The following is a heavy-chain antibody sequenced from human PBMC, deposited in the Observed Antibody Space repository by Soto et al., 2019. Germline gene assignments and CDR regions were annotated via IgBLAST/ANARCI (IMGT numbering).Heavy chain of an antibody. CDR2: ISYDGSNK. J-gene: IGHJ6*02. Sequence: GWSLRLSCASSVFTFISYGMHWVRQAPGRGLEWVAVISYDGSNKYHADSVKGRFTISRGNSKNTLYLQMNSLRAEDTAVYYCAKSLLIGGSVLPYGMDVWGQGTTVTVSS. CDR3: AKSLLIGGSVLPYGMDV. CDR1: VFTFISYG. D-gene: IGHD2-15*01. V-gene: IGHV3-30*18.